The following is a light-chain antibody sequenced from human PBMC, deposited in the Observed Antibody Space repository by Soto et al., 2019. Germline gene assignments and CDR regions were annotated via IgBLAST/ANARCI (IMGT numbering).Light chain of an antibody. CDR2: DAS. J-gene: IGKJ5*01. CDR1: QNVDDS. V-gene: IGKV1-5*01. Sequence: DVQMTQSPSTVSASLGDRVTITCRASQNVDDSLAWYQQRPGKAPKLLIYDASILQSGVPARFSGSECGTEFPRTINGLQPDDFAVYFCQHFHTKPITFGQGTRLDIK. CDR3: QHFHTKPIT.